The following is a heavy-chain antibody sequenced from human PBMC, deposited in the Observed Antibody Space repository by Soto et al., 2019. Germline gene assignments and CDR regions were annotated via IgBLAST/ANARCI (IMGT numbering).Heavy chain of an antibody. CDR2: INPNSGGT. CDR3: ARDRGIVGAWDAFDI. J-gene: IGHJ3*02. V-gene: IGHV1-2*04. D-gene: IGHD1-26*01. CDR1: GYTFTGYY. Sequence: VASVKVSCKASGYTFTGYYMHWVRQAPGQGLEWMGWINPNSGGTNYAQKFQGWVTMTRDTSISTAYMELSRLRSDDTAVYYCARDRGIVGAWDAFDIWGRGTMVTVS.